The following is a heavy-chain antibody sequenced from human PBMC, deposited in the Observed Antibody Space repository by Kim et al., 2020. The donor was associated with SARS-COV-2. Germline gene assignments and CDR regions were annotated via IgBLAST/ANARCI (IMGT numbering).Heavy chain of an antibody. Sequence: GASLKISCKGSGYSFTSYWIGWVRQMPGKGLEWMGIIYPGDSDTRYSPSFQGQVTISADESISTAYLQWSSLKASDTAMYYCARPSLGQYYDILTGYYGSFDIWGQGTMVTVSS. D-gene: IGHD3-9*01. CDR2: IYPGDSDT. J-gene: IGHJ3*02. V-gene: IGHV5-51*01. CDR3: ARPSLGQYYDILTGYYGSFDI. CDR1: GYSFTSYW.